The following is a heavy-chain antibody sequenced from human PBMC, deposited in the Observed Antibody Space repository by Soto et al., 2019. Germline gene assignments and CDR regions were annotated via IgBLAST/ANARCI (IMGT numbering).Heavy chain of an antibody. V-gene: IGHV3-21*01. CDR3: AGYYYDSSGHFFDY. J-gene: IGHJ4*02. D-gene: IGHD3-22*01. Sequence: EVQLVESGGGLVKPGGSLRLSCAASGFTFSSYSMNWVRQAPGKGLEWVSSISSSSSYIYYADSVKGRFTISRDNAKNSLHLQMNSLRAEDTAVYYCAGYYYDSSGHFFDYWGQGTLVTVSS. CDR1: GFTFSSYS. CDR2: ISSSSSYI.